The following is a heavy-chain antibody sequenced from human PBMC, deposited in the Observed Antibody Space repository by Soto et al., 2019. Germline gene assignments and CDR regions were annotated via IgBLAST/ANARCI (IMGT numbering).Heavy chain of an antibody. CDR3: ARGSRVKIPAASGRDYYYHCLDV. Sequence: QVQLQQWGAGLLKPSETLSLTCAVYGGSFSGYYWSWIRQPPGKGLEGIGEINHRGSTNYNPSLKRRVTISVDTSKNQFSLKLNSVTAADTAVYYCARGSRVKIPAASGRDYYYHCLDVWGQGTAVTVSS. CDR1: GGSFSGYY. J-gene: IGHJ6*02. D-gene: IGHD6-25*01. CDR2: INHRGST. V-gene: IGHV4-34*01.